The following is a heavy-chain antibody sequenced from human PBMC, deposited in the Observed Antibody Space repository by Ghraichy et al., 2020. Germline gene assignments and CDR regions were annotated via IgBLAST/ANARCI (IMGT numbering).Heavy chain of an antibody. CDR3: ARDIVVVPAAPYMDV. CDR2: ISSSSSYI. Sequence: GGSLRLSCAASGFTFSSYSMNWVRQAPGKGLDWVSSISSSSSYIYYADSVKGRFTISRDNAKNSLYLQMNSLRAEDTAVYYCARDIVVVPAAPYMDVWGNGTTVTVYS. V-gene: IGHV3-21*01. CDR1: GFTFSSYS. D-gene: IGHD2-2*01. J-gene: IGHJ6*03.